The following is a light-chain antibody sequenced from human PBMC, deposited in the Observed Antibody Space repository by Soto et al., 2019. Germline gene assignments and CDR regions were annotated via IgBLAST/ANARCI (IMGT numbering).Light chain of an antibody. CDR1: QDISNY. V-gene: IGKV1-33*01. Sequence: DIQMTQSPSSLSASVGDRVTITCQASQDISNYLNWYQQKPGKAPKLMMYDASNLETGVPSRFSGSGSGTDFTFTISSLHPEDVATYYCQQYDNVPPLTFGGGTKVEIK. J-gene: IGKJ4*01. CDR3: QQYDNVPPLT. CDR2: DAS.